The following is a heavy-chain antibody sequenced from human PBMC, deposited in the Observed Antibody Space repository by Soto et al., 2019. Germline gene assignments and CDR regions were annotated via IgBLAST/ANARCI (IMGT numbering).Heavy chain of an antibody. V-gene: IGHV3-21*01. CDR3: ARGGWSGVVRFLEWLSGVDY. CDR2: ISSSSSYI. D-gene: IGHD3-3*01. J-gene: IGHJ4*02. Sequence: EVQLVESGGGLVKPGGSLRLSCAASGFTFSSYSMNWVRQAPGKGLEWVSSISSSSSYIYYADSVKGRFTISRDNAKNSLYLQMNSLRAEDTAVYYCARGGWSGVVRFLEWLSGVDYWGQGTLVTVSS. CDR1: GFTFSSYS.